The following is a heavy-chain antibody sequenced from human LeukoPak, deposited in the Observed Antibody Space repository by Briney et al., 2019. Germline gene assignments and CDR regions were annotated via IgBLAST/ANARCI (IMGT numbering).Heavy chain of an antibody. CDR3: ARDLDFTMVRGVIIPLDY. CDR1: GYTFTSYG. J-gene: IGHJ4*02. D-gene: IGHD3-10*01. CDR2: ISAYNGNT. Sequence: ASVKVSCKASGYTFTSYGISWVRRAPGQGLEWMGWISAYNGNTNYAQKLQGRVTMTTDTSTSTAYMELRSLRSDDTAVYYCARDLDFTMVRGVIIPLDYWGQGTLVTVSS. V-gene: IGHV1-18*01.